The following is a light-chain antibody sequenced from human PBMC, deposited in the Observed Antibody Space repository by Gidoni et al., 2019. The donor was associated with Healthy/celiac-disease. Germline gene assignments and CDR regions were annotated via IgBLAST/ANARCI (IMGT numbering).Light chain of an antibody. V-gene: IGKV2-24*01. J-gene: IGKJ2*01. CDR2: KIS. CDR3: MQATQFPQYT. CDR1: QSLVHSDVNTC. Sequence: DIVMTQTPLSSPVTLGQPASISCRSSQSLVHSDVNTCLSWLQQRPGQPPRLLIDKISNRFSGVPDRFSGSGAGTDFTMKISRGEAEDVGVYYCMQATQFPQYTFGQGTKLEIK.